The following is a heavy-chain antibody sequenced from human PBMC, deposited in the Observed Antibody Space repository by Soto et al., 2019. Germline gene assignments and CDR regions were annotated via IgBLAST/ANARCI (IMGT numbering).Heavy chain of an antibody. Sequence: QPGGSLRLSCAASGFTFSSYWMSWVRQAPGKGLEWVANIKQDGSGGSTYYADSVKGRFTISRDNSKNTLYLQMNSLRAEDTAIYYCAKDANYCSSTICHRLDWGQGTLVTVSS. J-gene: IGHJ4*02. CDR3: AKDANYCSSTICHRLD. D-gene: IGHD2-2*01. CDR2: IKQDGSGGST. CDR1: GFTFSSYW. V-gene: IGHV3-23*01.